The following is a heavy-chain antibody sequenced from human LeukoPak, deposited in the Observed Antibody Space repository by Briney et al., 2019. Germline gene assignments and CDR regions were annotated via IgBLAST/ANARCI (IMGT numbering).Heavy chain of an antibody. J-gene: IGHJ5*02. Sequence: GGSLRLSCEASGFIFSSYGMHWVRQAPGKGLEWVAVIWYDGGKKDYADSVKGRFTISRDNSKNTLYLQMNSLRAEDTAVYYCARDRFCTSGACYYWFDPWGQGTLVTVSS. CDR2: IWYDGGKK. V-gene: IGHV3-33*01. CDR3: ARDRFCTSGACYYWFDP. CDR1: GFIFSSYG. D-gene: IGHD2-8*01.